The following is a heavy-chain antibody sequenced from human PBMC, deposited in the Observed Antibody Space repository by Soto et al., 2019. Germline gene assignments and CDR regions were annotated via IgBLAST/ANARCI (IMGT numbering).Heavy chain of an antibody. CDR2: IIPILGIA. J-gene: IGHJ4*02. CDR1: GGTFSSYT. Sequence: QVQLVQSGAEVKKPGSSVKVSCKASGGTFSSYTISWVRQAPGQGLEWMGRIIPILGIANYAQKFQGRVTITAAKSTSTAYMELSSLRSEDTAVYYCARAPSACDLPAYWGQGTLVTVSS. V-gene: IGHV1-69*02. D-gene: IGHD5-12*01. CDR3: ARAPSACDLPAY.